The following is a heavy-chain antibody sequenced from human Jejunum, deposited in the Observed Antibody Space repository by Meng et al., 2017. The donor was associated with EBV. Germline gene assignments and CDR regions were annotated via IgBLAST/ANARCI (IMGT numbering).Heavy chain of an antibody. CDR3: ARDGETYGSGTYHCDY. Sequence: VQRVQSGAEVKKPGASVKVSCKTSGYSFSNYGIAWVRQAPGQGLEWMGWINTYNGNTNYAQKFQGRVTVTTDSSTNTAYMELRSLRSDDTAVYFCARDGETYGSGTYHCDYWGQGTLVTVSS. V-gene: IGHV1-18*01. D-gene: IGHD3-10*01. J-gene: IGHJ4*02. CDR2: INTYNGNT. CDR1: GYSFSNYG.